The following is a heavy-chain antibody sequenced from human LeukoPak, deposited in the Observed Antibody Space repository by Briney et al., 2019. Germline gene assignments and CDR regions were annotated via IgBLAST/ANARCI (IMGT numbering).Heavy chain of an antibody. V-gene: IGHV4-34*01. CDR3: ASRRYITIFGVVIIYAFDI. CDR2: INHSGST. D-gene: IGHD3-3*01. J-gene: IGHJ3*02. Sequence: SETLSLTCAVYGGSFSGYYWSWIRQPPGKGLEWIGEINHSGSTNYNPSLKSRVTISVDTSKNQFSLKLSSVTAADTAVYYCASRRYITIFGVVIIYAFDIWGQGTMVTVSS. CDR1: GGSFSGYY.